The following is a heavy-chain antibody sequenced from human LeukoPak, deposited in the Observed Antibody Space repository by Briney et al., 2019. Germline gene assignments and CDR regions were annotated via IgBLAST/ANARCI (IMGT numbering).Heavy chain of an antibody. D-gene: IGHD1-26*01. Sequence: GGSLRLSCAASGFTFSSYSMNWVSQAPGKGLEWVSSISSSSSYIYYADSVKGRSTISRDTAKNSLYLQMNSLRAEDTAVYYCARDLHSGRHIWFDYWGEGTLVTVSP. CDR2: ISSSSSYI. CDR3: ARDLHSGRHIWFDY. V-gene: IGHV3-21*01. J-gene: IGHJ4*02. CDR1: GFTFSSYS.